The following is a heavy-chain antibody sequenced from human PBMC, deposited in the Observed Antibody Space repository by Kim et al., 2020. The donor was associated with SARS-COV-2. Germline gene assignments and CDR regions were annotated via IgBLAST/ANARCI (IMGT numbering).Heavy chain of an antibody. CDR3: ARSADTALTKGPSYYYYGMDV. D-gene: IGHD5-18*01. Sequence: SVKVSCKASGGTFSSYAISWVRQAPGQGLEWMGGIIPIFGTVNYAQKFQGRVTITADESTSTAYMELSSLRSEDTAVYYCARSADTALTKGPSYYYYGMDVWGQGTTVTVSS. V-gene: IGHV1-69*13. J-gene: IGHJ6*02. CDR1: GGTFSSYA. CDR2: IIPIFGTV.